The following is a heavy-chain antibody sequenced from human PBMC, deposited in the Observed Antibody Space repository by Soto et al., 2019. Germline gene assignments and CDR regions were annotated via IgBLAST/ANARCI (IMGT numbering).Heavy chain of an antibody. D-gene: IGHD2-15*01. J-gene: IGHJ5*02. CDR1: GFTFSDYY. V-gene: IGHV3-11*06. CDR2: ISSSSSYT. Sequence: VQLVESGGGLVKPGGSLRLSCAASGFTFSDYYMSWIRQAPGKGLEWVSYISSSSSYTNYADSVKGRFTISRDNAKNSLYLQMNSLRAEDTAVYYCARDRGYCSGGSCYPWFDPWGQGTLVTVSS. CDR3: ARDRGYCSGGSCYPWFDP.